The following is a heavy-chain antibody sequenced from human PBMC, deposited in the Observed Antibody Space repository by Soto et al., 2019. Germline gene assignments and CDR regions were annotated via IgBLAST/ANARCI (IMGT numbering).Heavy chain of an antibody. CDR3: AKKVNSGPGSQYFDY. CDR2: FRTGGDDGTT. J-gene: IGHJ4*02. V-gene: IGHV3-23*01. CDR1: GFTFSSYS. Sequence: LRLSCAASGFTFSSYSMSWVRQAPGKGLEWVSGFRTGGDDGTTYYADSVKGRFTISRDNSKNTLFLQMNSLRAEDTAIYYCAKKVNSGPGSQYFDYWGQGTLVTVSS. D-gene: IGHD3-10*01.